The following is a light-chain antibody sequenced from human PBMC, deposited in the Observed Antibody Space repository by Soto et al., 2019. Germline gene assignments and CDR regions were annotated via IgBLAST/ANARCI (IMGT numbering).Light chain of an antibody. CDR1: QDINKY. CDR3: QQYDNLPLT. Sequence: DFQMTQSPSSLSASIGDRITITCQASQDINKYLNWYQQKPGKAPKLLIYDASNLEKGVPSRFSGSSSGTDFTFTISSLQPEDIATYYCQQYDNLPLTFGGGTKV. J-gene: IGKJ4*01. CDR2: DAS. V-gene: IGKV1-33*01.